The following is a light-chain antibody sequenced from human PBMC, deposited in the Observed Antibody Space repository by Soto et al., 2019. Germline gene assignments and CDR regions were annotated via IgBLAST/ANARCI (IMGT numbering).Light chain of an antibody. Sequence: EIVMTQSPATLSVSPGERVTLSCRASQSVSSKLAWYQQEPGQAPRLLIYGASTRATGIPARFSGGGSGTEFTLTISSLQSEDFAVYYCQQYDNWPPLTFGGGTKVEIK. CDR2: GAS. CDR3: QQYDNWPPLT. V-gene: IGKV3-15*01. CDR1: QSVSSK. J-gene: IGKJ4*01.